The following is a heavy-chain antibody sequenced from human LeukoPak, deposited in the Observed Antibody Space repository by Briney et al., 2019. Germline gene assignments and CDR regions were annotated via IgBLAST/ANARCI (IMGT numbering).Heavy chain of an antibody. J-gene: IGHJ4*02. CDR1: GFTFSSYW. CDR3: ARDRQWLGFDY. Sequence: GGSLRLSCAASGFTFSSYWRSWVRQAPGKGLEWVANIKQDGSEKYYVDSVKGRFTISRDNAKNSLYLQMNKLRAEDTAVYYCARDRQWLGFDYWGQGTLVTVSS. D-gene: IGHD6-19*01. V-gene: IGHV3-7*01. CDR2: IKQDGSEK.